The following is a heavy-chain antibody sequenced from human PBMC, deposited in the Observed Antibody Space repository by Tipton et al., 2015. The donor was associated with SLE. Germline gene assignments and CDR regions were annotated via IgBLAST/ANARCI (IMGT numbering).Heavy chain of an antibody. J-gene: IGHJ4*02. V-gene: IGHV3-7*01. CDR1: GFTFTNYW. Sequence: SLRLSCAASGFTFTNYWVNWVRQAPGKGLEWVANIEQDGSEKYYVDSVKGRFTIYRDNAKNSLYLQMNSLRAEDTAVYYCARGHVVVPAALDYWGQGTLVTVSS. CDR2: IEQDGSEK. CDR3: ARGHVVVPAALDY. D-gene: IGHD2-2*01.